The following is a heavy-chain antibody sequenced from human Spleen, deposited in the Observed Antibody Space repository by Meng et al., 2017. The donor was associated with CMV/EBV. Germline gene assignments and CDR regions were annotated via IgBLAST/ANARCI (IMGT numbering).Heavy chain of an antibody. V-gene: IGHV4-39*01. D-gene: IGHD6-13*01. Sequence: SETLSLTCTVSGGSISSSSYYWGWIRQPPGKGLEWIGSIYYSGSTYYNPSLKGRVTISVDTSKNQFSLKLSSVTAADTAVYYCARHVYRSLAYFDYWGQGTLVTVSS. CDR2: IYYSGST. J-gene: IGHJ4*02. CDR1: GGSISSSSYY. CDR3: ARHVYRSLAYFDY.